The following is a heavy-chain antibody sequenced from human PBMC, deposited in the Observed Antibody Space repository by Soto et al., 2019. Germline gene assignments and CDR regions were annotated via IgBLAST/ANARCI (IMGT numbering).Heavy chain of an antibody. D-gene: IGHD3-22*01. CDR3: ASGYYDLIGFYFDS. J-gene: IGHJ4*02. CDR2: ISSSTSFI. Sequence: ELHLVESGGGLVKPGGSLRLSCAASELTFSSYGMNWVRQAPGKGLGWVSAISSSTSFIHYADSLKGRFTISRDNAKHSLYLQMNSLRAEDTAMYYCASGYYDLIGFYFDSWGQGTLVTVSS. CDR1: ELTFSSYG. V-gene: IGHV3-21*01.